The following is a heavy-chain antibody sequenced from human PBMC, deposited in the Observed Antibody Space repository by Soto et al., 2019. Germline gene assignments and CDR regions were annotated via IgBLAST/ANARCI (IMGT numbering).Heavy chain of an antibody. CDR2: LYNTDEI. V-gene: IGHV3-66*01. Sequence: PACSLRLGCAACRYSVRTTCITLLRQTPGKGLEWVSSLYNTDEIFYSDSVKGRFTISRDNSKNTLYLQMNSLRAEDTAVYYCAREYLVVPHRVIDYWGQGTLVTVSS. J-gene: IGHJ4*02. CDR1: RYSVRTTC. CDR3: AREYLVVPHRVIDY. D-gene: IGHD2-2*01.